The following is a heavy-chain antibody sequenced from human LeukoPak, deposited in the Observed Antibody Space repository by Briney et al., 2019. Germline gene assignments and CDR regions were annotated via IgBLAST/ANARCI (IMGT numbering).Heavy chain of an antibody. Sequence: PGGSLRLSCAASGFTFSDYYMSWIRQAPGKGLEWVANIKQDGSEKYYVDSVKGRFTISRDNAKNSLYLQMNSLRAEDTAVYYCATRNRNDILTGYLNWGQGTLVTVSS. CDR1: GFTFSDYY. V-gene: IGHV3-7*01. CDR3: ATRNRNDILTGYLN. D-gene: IGHD3-9*01. J-gene: IGHJ4*02. CDR2: IKQDGSEK.